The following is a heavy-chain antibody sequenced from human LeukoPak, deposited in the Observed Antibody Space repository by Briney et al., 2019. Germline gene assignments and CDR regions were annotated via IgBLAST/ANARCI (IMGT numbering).Heavy chain of an antibody. CDR1: GFTFSSYE. CDR3: ARVVKVAVAGDY. Sequence: GGSLRLSCAASGFTFSSYEMSWVRQAPGKGLEWVSYISSSGSTIYYADSVKGRFTISRDNAKNSLYLQMNSLRAEDTAVYYCARVVKVAVAGDYWGQGTLVTVSS. CDR2: ISSSGSTI. J-gene: IGHJ4*02. D-gene: IGHD6-19*01. V-gene: IGHV3-48*03.